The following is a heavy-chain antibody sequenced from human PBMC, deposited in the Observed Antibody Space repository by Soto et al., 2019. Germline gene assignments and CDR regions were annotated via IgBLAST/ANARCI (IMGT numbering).Heavy chain of an antibody. D-gene: IGHD2-15*01. CDR1: GVTFSSYA. V-gene: IGHV1-69*13. CDR2: IIPIFGTA. CDR3: ARAGHGGNGNWFDP. J-gene: IGHJ5*02. Sequence: SVKVSCKASGVTFSSYAISWVRQAPGQGLEWMGGIIPIFGTANYAQKFQGRVTIAADESTSTAYMELSSLRSEDTAVYYCARAGHGGNGNWFDPWGQGTLVTVSS.